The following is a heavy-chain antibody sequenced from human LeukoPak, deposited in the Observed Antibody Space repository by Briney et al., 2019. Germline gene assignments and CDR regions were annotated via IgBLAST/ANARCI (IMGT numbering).Heavy chain of an antibody. CDR1: GGSXSNYX. J-gene: IGHJ4*02. Sequence: PSETLSLTCTVSGGSXSNYXWXXXXXXPXXXXEWIGYIYYTGTTNYNPSLRSRVTISVDTSKNQFSLKLSSVTAADTAVYYCARVVGYGYSDYWGQGALVTVSS. CDR3: ARVVGYGYSDY. D-gene: IGHD5-18*01. V-gene: IGHV4-59*01. CDR2: IYYTGTT.